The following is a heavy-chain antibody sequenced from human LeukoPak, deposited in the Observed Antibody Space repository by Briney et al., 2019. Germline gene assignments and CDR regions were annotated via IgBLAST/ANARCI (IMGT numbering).Heavy chain of an antibody. CDR1: GFTFSNYA. CDR2: IGASGGST. V-gene: IGHV3-23*01. Sequence: GGSLRLSCADSGFTFSNYAMSWVRQAPGKGLEWVSGIGASGGSTYYADSVKGRFTISRDNSKNTLYLQMNSLRTEDTAVYYCAKSEGYDILTGLDYWGQGTLATVSS. CDR3: AKSEGYDILTGLDY. J-gene: IGHJ4*02. D-gene: IGHD3-9*01.